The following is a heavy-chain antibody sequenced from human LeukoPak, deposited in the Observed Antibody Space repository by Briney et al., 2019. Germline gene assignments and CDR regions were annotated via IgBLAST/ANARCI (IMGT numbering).Heavy chain of an antibody. D-gene: IGHD2-15*01. Sequence: GGSLRLSCAASGFTFSTYAMSWVRQAPGKGLEWVAAISGSGGSTYYADSVKGRFTISRDNAKNSLYLQMNSLRAEDTAVYYCASLGYCSGGSCSYWGQGTLVTVSS. CDR2: ISGSGGST. CDR3: ASLGYCSGGSCSY. CDR1: GFTFSTYA. J-gene: IGHJ4*02. V-gene: IGHV3-23*01.